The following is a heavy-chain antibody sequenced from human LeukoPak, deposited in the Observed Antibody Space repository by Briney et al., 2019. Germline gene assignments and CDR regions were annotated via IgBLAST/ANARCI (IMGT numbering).Heavy chain of an antibody. CDR3: ARGPRITMVRGGQWYYYMDV. J-gene: IGHJ6*03. D-gene: IGHD3-10*01. CDR1: GYTFTNYA. Sequence: ASVTVSFKASGYTFTNYAISWVRQAPGQGLEGMGWIIAYNGNTNYAQKFEGRVTMTRDTSTSTVYMELSSLRFEDTAVYYCARGPRITMVRGGQWYYYMDVWGKGTTVTISS. V-gene: IGHV1-18*01. CDR2: IIAYNGNT.